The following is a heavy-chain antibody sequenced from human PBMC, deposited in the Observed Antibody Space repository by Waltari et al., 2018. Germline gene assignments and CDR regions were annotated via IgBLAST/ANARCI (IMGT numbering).Heavy chain of an antibody. CDR2: IYYSGST. CDR3: ARAHDSSGYYYPVFDY. D-gene: IGHD3-22*01. CDR1: GGSIGSYY. J-gene: IGHJ4*02. Sequence: QEQLQESGPGLGKPSETLSSTCPVSGGSIGSYYWSWTRQPPGKGLEWIGYIYYSGSTNYNPSLKSRVTISVDTSKNQFSLKLSSVTAADTAVYYCARAHDSSGYYYPVFDYRGQGTLVTVSS. V-gene: IGHV4-59*01.